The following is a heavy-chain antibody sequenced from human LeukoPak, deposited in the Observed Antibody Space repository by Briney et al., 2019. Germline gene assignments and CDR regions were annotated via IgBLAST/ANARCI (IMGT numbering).Heavy chain of an antibody. V-gene: IGHV4-39*07. CDR1: GGSVTSGTYH. J-gene: IGHJ5*02. Sequence: SETLSLTCTVSGGSVTSGTYHWGWIRQPPGKGLEWIGSVYFDGGTHYNPSLQSRVTLSVDTSKNQFSLRLSSVTAADTALYYCARDHYYDGRGRFDPWGQGTLVTVSS. D-gene: IGHD3-16*01. CDR3: ARDHYYDGRGRFDP. CDR2: VYFDGGT.